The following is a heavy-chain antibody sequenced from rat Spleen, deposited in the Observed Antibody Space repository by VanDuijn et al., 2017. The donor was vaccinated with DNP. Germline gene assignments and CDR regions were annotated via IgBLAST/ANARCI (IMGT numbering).Heavy chain of an antibody. CDR1: GYSITSNY. D-gene: IGHD1-10*01. J-gene: IGHJ2*01. CDR2: ISYSGST. Sequence: EVQLQESGPGLVKPSQSLSLTCSVTGYSITSNYWAWIRKFPGNKMEWMGYISYSGSTGYSPSLKSRISITRDTSKRQFFLQLNSVTTEDTATYYCARGDITTHYFDYWGQGVMVTVSS. CDR3: ARGDITTHYFDY. V-gene: IGHV3-1*01.